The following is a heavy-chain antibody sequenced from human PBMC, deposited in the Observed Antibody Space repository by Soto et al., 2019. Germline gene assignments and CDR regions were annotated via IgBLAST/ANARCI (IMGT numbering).Heavy chain of an antibody. D-gene: IGHD4-17*01. CDR2: ITASGGRT. Sequence: EVHLLESGGGLVQPGGSLRLSCTASGLTFSSYAMTWVRQAPGRGLEGVSGITASGGRTYYADSVKRRFTISRDNSKSTLYLQMNSLRAEDTAVYYCAKDTRYGDYVRWFDSWGQGTLVTVSS. J-gene: IGHJ5*01. CDR3: AKDTRYGDYVRWFDS. V-gene: IGHV3-23*01. CDR1: GLTFSSYA.